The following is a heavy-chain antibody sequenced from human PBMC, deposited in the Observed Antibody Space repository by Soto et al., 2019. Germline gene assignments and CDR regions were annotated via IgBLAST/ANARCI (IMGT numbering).Heavy chain of an antibody. Sequence: QVQLVQSGAEVKKPGASVKVSCKASGYTFTSYAMHWVRQAPGQRLEWMGWINAGNGNTKYSQKFQGRVTITRDTSASTAYMELSCLRSEDTAVYYCAGTVVAATGGAFDIWGQGTMVTVSS. V-gene: IGHV1-3*01. CDR3: AGTVVAATGGAFDI. D-gene: IGHD2-15*01. CDR2: INAGNGNT. J-gene: IGHJ3*02. CDR1: GYTFTSYA.